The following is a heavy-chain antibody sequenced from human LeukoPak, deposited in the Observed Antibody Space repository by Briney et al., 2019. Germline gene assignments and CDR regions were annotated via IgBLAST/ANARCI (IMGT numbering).Heavy chain of an antibody. D-gene: IGHD1-26*01. V-gene: IGHV2-5*01. CDR1: VFSLSTSGVG. CDR2: IYWNDDK. CDR3: AHRQRELLVYYY. Sequence: SGPTLVKPTQTLTLTCTFSVFSLSTSGVGVGWIRQPPGKALEWLALIYWNDDKRYSPSLKSRLTITKDTSKNQVVLTMTNMDPVDTATYYCAHRQRELLVYYYWGQGTLVTVSS. J-gene: IGHJ4*02.